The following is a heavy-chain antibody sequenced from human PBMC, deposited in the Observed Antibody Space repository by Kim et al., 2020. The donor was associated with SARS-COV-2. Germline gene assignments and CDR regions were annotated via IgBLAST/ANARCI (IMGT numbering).Heavy chain of an antibody. Sequence: SETLSLTCTVSGGSISSGGYYWSWIRQHPGKGLEWIGYIYYSGSTYYNPSLKSRVTISVDTSKNQFSLKLSSVTAADTAVYYCARYRKTIVVDTRDAFDIWGQGTMVTVSS. CDR2: IYYSGST. J-gene: IGHJ3*02. D-gene: IGHD3-22*01. CDR1: GGSISSGGYY. CDR3: ARYRKTIVVDTRDAFDI. V-gene: IGHV4-31*03.